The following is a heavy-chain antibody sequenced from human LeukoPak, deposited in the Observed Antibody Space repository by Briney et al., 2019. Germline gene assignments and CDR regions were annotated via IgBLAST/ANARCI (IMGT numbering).Heavy chain of an antibody. D-gene: IGHD3-10*01. Sequence: SETLSLTCTVSGGSISSYYWSWIRQPPGKGLEWIGYIYYSGSANYNPSLKSRVTISVDTSKNQISLKLSSVTAADTAVYYCARVADPYYYGSGSQDDYWGQGTLVTVSS. V-gene: IGHV4-59*01. J-gene: IGHJ4*02. CDR3: ARVADPYYYGSGSQDDY. CDR1: GGSISSYY. CDR2: IYYSGSA.